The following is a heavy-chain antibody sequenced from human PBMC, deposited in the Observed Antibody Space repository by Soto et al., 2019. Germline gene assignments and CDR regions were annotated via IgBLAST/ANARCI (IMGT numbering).Heavy chain of an antibody. D-gene: IGHD3-22*01. CDR2: IAVGSGDT. J-gene: IGHJ4*02. Sequence: ASVKACSKASGLPSSSSALQWLRQARGQRLEWIGWIAVGSGDTRYAQKFQDRVTTIWDVSTSTSYMELSSLRSDDTAVYYCAATSTDHHARSGFWGYFDYWGQGAMVTVSS. CDR1: GLPSSSSA. V-gene: IGHV1-58*01. CDR3: AATSTDHHARSGFWGYFDY.